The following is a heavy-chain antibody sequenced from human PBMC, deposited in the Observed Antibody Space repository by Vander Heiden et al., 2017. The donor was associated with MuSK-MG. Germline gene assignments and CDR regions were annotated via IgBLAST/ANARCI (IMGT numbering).Heavy chain of an antibody. CDR1: GGSISGYY. D-gene: IGHD3-16*01. V-gene: IGHV4-59*01. Sequence: QVQLQESGPGLVKPSETLSLTCTVSGGSISGYYWAWIRQPPGKGLEWIGYILYSGSTTYSPSLKRRVTISVDTSKNQFSLSLSSVTVADTAKYYCARIITSGGGRDYWGQGTLGTVFS. CDR3: ARIITSGGGRDY. J-gene: IGHJ4*02. CDR2: ILYSGST.